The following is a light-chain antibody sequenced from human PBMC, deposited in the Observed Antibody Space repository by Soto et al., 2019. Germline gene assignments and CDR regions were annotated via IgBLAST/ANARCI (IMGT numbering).Light chain of an antibody. V-gene: IGLV2-11*01. Sequence: QSALTQPRSVSGSPGQSVTISCTGTSSDVGGYNCVSRYQQHPGKAPQLIIYDVTQRPSGVPDRFSGSKSGNTASLSISGLQAEDEADYYCCSHSASYTFVFGTGTKVT. CDR2: DVT. J-gene: IGLJ1*01. CDR1: SSDVGGYNC. CDR3: CSHSASYTFV.